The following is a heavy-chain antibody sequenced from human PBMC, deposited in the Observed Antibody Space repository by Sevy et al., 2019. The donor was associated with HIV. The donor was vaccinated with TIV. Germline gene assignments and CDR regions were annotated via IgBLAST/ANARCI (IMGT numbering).Heavy chain of an antibody. CDR3: ARGGVRGSY. V-gene: IGHV3-7*01. D-gene: IGHD3-16*01. Sequence: GGSLRLSCAASGFSFSSYWMSWVRQAPGKGLEWVANIKQDGSEKNYVDSVKGRFTISRDNAKNSLYLHMNSLRDDDTAEYCSARGGVRGSYWGQGTLVTVSS. J-gene: IGHJ4*02. CDR2: IKQDGSEK. CDR1: GFSFSSYW.